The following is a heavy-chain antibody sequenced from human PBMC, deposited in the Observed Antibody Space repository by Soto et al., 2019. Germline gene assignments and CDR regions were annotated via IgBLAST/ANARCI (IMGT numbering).Heavy chain of an antibody. CDR2: IDPSDSYT. CDR3: ARHRDDSGYDYPYYYYGLEV. Sequence: GESPKISCKGSGYSFTSYWISCVRQMPGKGLEWMGRIDPSDSYTNYSPSFQGHVTISADKSISTAYLQWSSLKASDNAMYYCARHRDDSGYDYPYYYYGLEVWGQGTTVTVSS. D-gene: IGHD5-12*01. CDR1: GYSFTSYW. J-gene: IGHJ6*02. V-gene: IGHV5-10-1*01.